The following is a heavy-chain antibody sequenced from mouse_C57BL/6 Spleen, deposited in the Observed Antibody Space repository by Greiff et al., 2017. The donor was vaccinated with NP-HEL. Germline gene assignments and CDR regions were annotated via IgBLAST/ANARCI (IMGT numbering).Heavy chain of an antibody. CDR1: GYSITSGYY. CDR3: ARTIYSEWYFDV. D-gene: IGHD1-3*01. Sequence: EVHLVESGPGLVKPSQSLSLTCSVTGYSITSGYYWNWIRQFPGNKLEWMGYISYDGSNNYNPSLKNRISITRDTSKNQFFLKLNSVTTEDTATYYCARTIYSEWYFDVWGTGTTVTVSS. V-gene: IGHV3-6*01. J-gene: IGHJ1*03. CDR2: ISYDGSN.